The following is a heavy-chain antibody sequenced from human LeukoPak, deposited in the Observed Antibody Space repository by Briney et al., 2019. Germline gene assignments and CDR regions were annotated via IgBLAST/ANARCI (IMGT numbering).Heavy chain of an antibody. CDR3: ARVYSGYFGAFDI. CDR2: IYSGGST. V-gene: IGHV3-53*01. D-gene: IGHD3-22*01. Sequence: PGGSLRLSCAASGFTVSSNYMSWVRQAPGKGLEWGSVIYSGGSTYYADSVKGRFTISRDNSKNTLYLQMNSLRAEDTAVYYCARVYSGYFGAFDIWGQGTMVTVSS. J-gene: IGHJ3*02. CDR1: GFTVSSNY.